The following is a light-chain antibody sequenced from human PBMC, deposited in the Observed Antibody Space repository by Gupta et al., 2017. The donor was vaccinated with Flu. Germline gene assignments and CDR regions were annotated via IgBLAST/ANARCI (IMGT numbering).Light chain of an antibody. CDR1: QGLVYSDGNTY. J-gene: IGKJ1*01. CDR3: MQGAHWPWA. CDR2: QVS. V-gene: IGKV2-30*01. Sequence: SCRSSQGLVYSDGNTYLHWFQQRPDQSPRRLIYQVSYRDSVVPDRFSGSRSGADFTLKIIRVEAEDVGIYFCMQGAHWPWAFGQGTTVEIK.